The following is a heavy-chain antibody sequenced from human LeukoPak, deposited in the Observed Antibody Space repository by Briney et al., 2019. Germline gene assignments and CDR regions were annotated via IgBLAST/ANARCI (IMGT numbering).Heavy chain of an antibody. CDR1: GFTFSSYA. CDR3: AKDTGVRGVIVTTSDY. CDR2: ISGSGGST. V-gene: IGHV3-23*01. Sequence: GGSLRLSCVASGFTFSSYAMSWVRQAPGKGLEWVSTISGSGGSTYYADSVKGRFTISRDNSKNTLYLQLNSLRAEDTAVCYCAKDTGVRGVIVTTSDYWGQGTLLTVSS. D-gene: IGHD3-10*01. J-gene: IGHJ4*02.